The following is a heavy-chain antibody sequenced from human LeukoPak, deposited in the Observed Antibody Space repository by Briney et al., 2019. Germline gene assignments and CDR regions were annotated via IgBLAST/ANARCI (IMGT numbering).Heavy chain of an antibody. J-gene: IGHJ4*02. CDR3: AKGGWLDD. V-gene: IGHV3-23*01. CDR2: ITGRSDKT. D-gene: IGHD6-19*01. CDR1: GFNFNKYD. Sequence: PGRSLRLSCAASGFNFNKYDMTWARQAPGKGLEWVSTITGRSDKTYYTDSVKGRFVTSRDNSKDTLYLQMNSLRAEDTALYYCAKGGWLDDLGQGALVTVSS.